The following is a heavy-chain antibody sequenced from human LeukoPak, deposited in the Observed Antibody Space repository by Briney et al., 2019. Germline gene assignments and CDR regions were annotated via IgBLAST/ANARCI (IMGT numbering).Heavy chain of an antibody. V-gene: IGHV3-74*01. Sequence: GGSLRLSCAASGFTFSSCWMHWVRQAPGKGLVWVSRINSDGSSTSYADSVKGRFTISRDNAKNTLYLQMNNLRAEDTAVYYCSSGNPHAFDIWGQGTMVTVSS. CDR2: INSDGSST. J-gene: IGHJ3*02. CDR3: SSGNPHAFDI. D-gene: IGHD4-23*01. CDR1: GFTFSSCW.